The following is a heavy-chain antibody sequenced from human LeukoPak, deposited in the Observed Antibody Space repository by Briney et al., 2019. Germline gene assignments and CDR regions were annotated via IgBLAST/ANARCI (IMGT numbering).Heavy chain of an antibody. D-gene: IGHD2-2*02. Sequence: SETLSLTCTVSGGSISSYYWSRIRQPPGKGLEWIGYIYYSGSTNYNPSLKSRVTISVDTSKNQFSLKLSSVTAADPAVYYCARGVYCSSTSCYMFDYWGQGTLVTVSS. CDR2: IYYSGST. CDR3: ARGVYCSSTSCYMFDY. V-gene: IGHV4-59*01. J-gene: IGHJ4*02. CDR1: GGSISSYY.